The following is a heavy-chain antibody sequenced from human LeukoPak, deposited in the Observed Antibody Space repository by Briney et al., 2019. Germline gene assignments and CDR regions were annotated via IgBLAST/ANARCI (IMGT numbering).Heavy chain of an antibody. CDR2: IWPSDSDT. V-gene: IGHV5-51*01. J-gene: IGHJ4*02. Sequence: GESLKISCEASGYTFTTYWIGWVRQMPGKGLEWMGIIWPSDSDTRYSPSFRGQVTISADRSVSTAYLRWNSLKASDTAIYYCVRLDSGWYGFDFWGQGTLVTVSS. CDR1: GYTFTTYW. CDR3: VRLDSGWYGFDF. D-gene: IGHD6-19*01.